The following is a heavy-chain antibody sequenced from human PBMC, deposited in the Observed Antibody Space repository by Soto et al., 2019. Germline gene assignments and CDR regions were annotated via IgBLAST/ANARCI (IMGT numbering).Heavy chain of an antibody. J-gene: IGHJ4*02. Sequence: EVQLVESGGGLVQPGGSLRLSCAASGFTFSTYDMNWVRQAPGKGLEWVSYITSCSSAMLYADSVKGRFTISRDNANNSLFLQMNSLTAEDTAVYYCVRDPSVMTGFDLWGQGTLVTVSS. CDR2: ITSCSSAM. D-gene: IGHD2-21*01. CDR3: VRDPSVMTGFDL. V-gene: IGHV3-48*01. CDR1: GFTFSTYD.